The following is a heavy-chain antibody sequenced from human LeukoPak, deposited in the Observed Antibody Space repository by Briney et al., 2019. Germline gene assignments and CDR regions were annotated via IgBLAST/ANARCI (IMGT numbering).Heavy chain of an antibody. Sequence: SQTLSLTCALSGDSVSSNSAACNWIRQSPSRGLEWLGRTYYRSKWFYDYAVSVKSRITINPDTSKNQFSLQLNSVTPEDTAVYYCARDSIVVAADPWVPEYFQHWGQGTLVTVSS. D-gene: IGHD6-19*01. CDR3: ARDSIVVAADPWVPEYFQH. CDR1: GDSVSSNSAA. CDR2: TYYRSKWFY. V-gene: IGHV6-1*01. J-gene: IGHJ1*01.